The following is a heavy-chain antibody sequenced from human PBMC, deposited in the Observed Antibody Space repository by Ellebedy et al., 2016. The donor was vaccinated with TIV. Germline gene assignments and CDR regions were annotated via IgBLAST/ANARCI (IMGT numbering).Heavy chain of an antibody. CDR1: GYTFTSYG. J-gene: IGHJ3*02. Sequence: ASVKVSXXASGYTFTSYGISWVRQAPGQGLEWMAWISAYSGNTNYAQSLQGRVTMTTDTSTSTAYMELRSLRSDDTALYYCARVSSSTWGHAFDIWGQGTMATVSS. CDR3: ARVSSSTWGHAFDI. CDR2: ISAYSGNT. D-gene: IGHD6-13*01. V-gene: IGHV1-18*01.